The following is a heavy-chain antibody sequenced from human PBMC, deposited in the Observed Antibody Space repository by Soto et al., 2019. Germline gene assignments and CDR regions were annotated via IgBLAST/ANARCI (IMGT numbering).Heavy chain of an antibody. CDR1: GYTFSGYY. CDR3: ARGFGEENYYGMDV. V-gene: IGHV1-2*04. Sequence: QVQLVQSGAEVKKPGASVKVSCKASGYTFSGYYMHWVRQAPGQGLEWMGWINPNSGGTNYAQKFQGWVTMTRDTSISTAYMELSRLRSDDTAVYYCARGFGEENYYGMDVWGQGSTVTVSS. J-gene: IGHJ6*02. CDR2: INPNSGGT. D-gene: IGHD3-10*01.